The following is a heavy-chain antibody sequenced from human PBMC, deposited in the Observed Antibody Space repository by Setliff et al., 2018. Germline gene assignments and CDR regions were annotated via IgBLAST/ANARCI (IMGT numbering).Heavy chain of an antibody. Sequence: TSETLSLTCTVSGGSISSGNYFWGWIRQSPGKGLDWIGTVDHSGNTFYNPSLKSRVTISVAPSRNQVSLKLTSVSAADTAVYYCARRDSTGYYGYSFDFWGQGTLVTVSS. CDR2: VDHSGNT. V-gene: IGHV4-39*01. CDR3: ARRDSTGYYGYSFDF. J-gene: IGHJ4*02. CDR1: GGSISSGNYF. D-gene: IGHD3-22*01.